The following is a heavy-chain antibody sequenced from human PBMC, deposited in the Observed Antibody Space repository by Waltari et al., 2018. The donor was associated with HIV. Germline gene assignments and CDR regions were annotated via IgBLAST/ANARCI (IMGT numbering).Heavy chain of an antibody. CDR3: ARDRATRANYGMDV. CDR2: ISYDGSNK. Sequence: QVQQVESGGGVVQPGRYLRHTCAAAGFTFSRYAMHWVRQAPGKGLEWVAVISYDGSNKYYADSVKGRFTISRDNSKNTLYLQMNSLRAEDTAVYYCARDRATRANYGMDVWGQGTTVTVSS. J-gene: IGHJ6*02. V-gene: IGHV3-30-3*01. CDR1: GFTFSRYA.